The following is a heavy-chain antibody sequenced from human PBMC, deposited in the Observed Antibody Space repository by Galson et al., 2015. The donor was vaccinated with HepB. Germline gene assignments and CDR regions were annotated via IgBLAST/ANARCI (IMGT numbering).Heavy chain of an antibody. D-gene: IGHD6-6*01. CDR2: FRSKAYGGTT. V-gene: IGHV3-49*03. Sequence: FLRVSCAAPAFNYDVHAMSWFREAQGKGLGWVGCFRSKAYGGTTEYAASVKGRFTISRDDSKSIAYLPMNSLKTEDTAVYYCARANWPVPAPPMDLLVPSWFDPWGQGTLVTVSS. J-gene: IGHJ5*02. CDR3: ARANWPVPAPPMDLLVPSWFDP. CDR1: AFNYDVHA.